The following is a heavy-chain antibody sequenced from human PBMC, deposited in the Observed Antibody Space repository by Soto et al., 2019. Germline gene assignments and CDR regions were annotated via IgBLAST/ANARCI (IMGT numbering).Heavy chain of an antibody. CDR3: AHRVLRTVFGLVTTTAIYFDF. CDR2: IYWDDDK. Sequence: QITLNESGPTQVKPRQTLTLTCTFSGFSLTTSGVGVGWIRQSPGKAPEWLALIYWDDDKRYSPSLKSRLTITKDPPKNPVVTKMADLDPADTATYYCAHRVLRTVFGLVTTTAIYFDFWGQGTPVAVSS. CDR1: GFSLTTSGVG. V-gene: IGHV2-5*02. J-gene: IGHJ4*02. D-gene: IGHD3-3*01.